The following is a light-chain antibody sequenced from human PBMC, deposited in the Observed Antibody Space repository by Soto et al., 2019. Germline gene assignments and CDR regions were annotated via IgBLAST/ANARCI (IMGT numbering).Light chain of an antibody. CDR3: QQANNIPPYT. Sequence: DIQMTQSPSSVSAFVGDRVTITCRASQNINTWLAWYQQKPGEAPKLLIYAASMLQSGVPSRFSVSGSGTDFSLTISSLQPEDFATYYCQQANNIPPYTFCQGTKVEIK. CDR2: AAS. J-gene: IGKJ2*01. V-gene: IGKV1-12*01. CDR1: QNINTW.